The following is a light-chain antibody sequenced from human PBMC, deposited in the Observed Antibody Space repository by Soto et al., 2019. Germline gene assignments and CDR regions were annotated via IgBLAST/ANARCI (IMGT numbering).Light chain of an antibody. V-gene: IGLV1-40*01. CDR1: SSNIGAGYD. J-gene: IGLJ2*01. CDR2: GNS. Sequence: QSVLTQPPSVSGAPGQRVTISCTGSSSNIGAGYDVHWYQQLPGTAPKLLIYGNSNRPSGVPDRFSGSKSGPSASLAIPGLQAEDEADYYCQSYDSSLSGHVVFGGGTKLTVL. CDR3: QSYDSSLSGHVV.